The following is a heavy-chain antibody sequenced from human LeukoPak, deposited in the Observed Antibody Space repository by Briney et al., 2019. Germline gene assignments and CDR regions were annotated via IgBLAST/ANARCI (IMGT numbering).Heavy chain of an antibody. CDR1: GFTFGSSA. CDR3: AKGSLGSWYYFDY. V-gene: IGHV3-23*01. J-gene: IGHJ4*02. Sequence: GGSLRLSCAASGFTFGSSAMSWVRQAPGKGPEWVSTFSRSGPDTYYADSVKGRFTTFRDNSKNTLYLQTNSLRAEDTAVYYCAKGSLGSWYYFDYWGQGTLVTVSS. D-gene: IGHD6-13*01. CDR2: FSRSGPDT.